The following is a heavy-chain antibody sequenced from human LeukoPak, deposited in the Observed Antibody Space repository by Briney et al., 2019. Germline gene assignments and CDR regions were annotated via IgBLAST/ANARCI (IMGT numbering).Heavy chain of an antibody. CDR3: AKEGGYDHYYYYYYMDV. CDR2: ISGSGGST. D-gene: IGHD5-12*01. V-gene: IGHV3-23*01. CDR1: GFTFSSYA. Sequence: PGGSLRLSCAASGFTFSSYAMSWVRQAPGKGLEWVSAISGSGGSTYYADSVKGRFTISRDNSKNTLYLQMNSLRVEDTAVYYCAKEGGYDHYYYYYYMDVWGKGTTVTVSS. J-gene: IGHJ6*03.